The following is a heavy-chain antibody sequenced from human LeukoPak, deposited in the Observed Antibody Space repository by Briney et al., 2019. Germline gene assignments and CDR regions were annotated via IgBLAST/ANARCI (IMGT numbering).Heavy chain of an antibody. D-gene: IGHD3-22*01. CDR1: GFSFSTHN. CDR2: INADSSTI. V-gene: IGHV3-48*01. J-gene: IGHJ4*02. Sequence: GGSLRLSCAASGFSFSTHNMNWVRQASGKGLQWISYINADSSTIQYADSVRGRFTTSRDNAKNSLYLQMNSLRAEDTAVYYCVRDNSRGQSLGVIYWGQGSLVTVSS. CDR3: VRDNSRGQSLGVIY.